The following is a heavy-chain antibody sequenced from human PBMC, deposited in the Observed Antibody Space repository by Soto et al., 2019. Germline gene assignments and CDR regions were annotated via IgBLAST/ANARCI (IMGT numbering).Heavy chain of an antibody. CDR2: IIPIFGTA. Sequence: QVQLVQSGAEVKKPGSSVKVSCKASGGTFSSYAISWVRQAPGQGLEWMGGIIPIFGTANYAQKFQGRVTTAADKSTSTAYRKPRSLIAGDTAVYYCARAVWHYDSTGGAFDIWGQGTMVTVSS. CDR1: GGTFSSYA. CDR3: ARAVWHYDSTGGAFDI. D-gene: IGHD3-22*01. V-gene: IGHV1-69*14. J-gene: IGHJ3*02.